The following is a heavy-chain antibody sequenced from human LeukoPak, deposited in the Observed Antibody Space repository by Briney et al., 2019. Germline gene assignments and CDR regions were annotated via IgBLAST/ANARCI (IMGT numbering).Heavy chain of an antibody. J-gene: IGHJ5*02. V-gene: IGHV4-4*07. Sequence: PSETLSLTCTVSGGSISSYYWSWIRQPAGKGLERIGRIYTSGSTNYNPSLKSRVTMSVDTSKNQFSLKLNSVTAADTAVYYCARVVAAAGNNWFDPWGQGTLVTVSS. CDR2: IYTSGST. D-gene: IGHD6-13*01. CDR1: GGSISSYY. CDR3: ARVVAAAGNNWFDP.